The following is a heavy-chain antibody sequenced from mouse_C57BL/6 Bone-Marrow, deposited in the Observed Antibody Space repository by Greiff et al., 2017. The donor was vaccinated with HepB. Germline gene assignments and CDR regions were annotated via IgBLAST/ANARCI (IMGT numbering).Heavy chain of an antibody. V-gene: IGHV1-39*01. CDR3: ARSVGIFITTVVAIPHWYFDV. D-gene: IGHD1-1*01. CDR1: GYSFTDYN. CDR2: INPNYGTT. Sequence: EVKVVESGPELVKPGASVKISCKASGYSFTDYNMNWVKQSNGKSLEWIGVINPNYGTTSYNQKFKGKATLTVDQSSSTAYMQLNSLTSEDSAVYYCARSVGIFITTVVAIPHWYFDVWGTGTTVTVSS. J-gene: IGHJ1*03.